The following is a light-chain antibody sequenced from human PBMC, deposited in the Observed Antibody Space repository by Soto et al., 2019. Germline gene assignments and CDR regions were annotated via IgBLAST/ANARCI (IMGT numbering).Light chain of an antibody. CDR3: SSYAGSNYV. CDR1: SSDVGGYNY. V-gene: IGLV2-8*01. CDR2: EVS. Sequence: SVLTQHPSASGSPGQSVTISCTGTSSDVGGYNYVSWYQQHPGKAPKLMIYEVSKRPSGVPDRFSGSKSGNTASLTVSGLQAEDEADYYCSSYAGSNYVFGTGTKVTVL. J-gene: IGLJ1*01.